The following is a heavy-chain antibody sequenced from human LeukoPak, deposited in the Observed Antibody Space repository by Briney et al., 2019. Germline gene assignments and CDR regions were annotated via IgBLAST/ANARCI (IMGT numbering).Heavy chain of an antibody. CDR2: ISSSGSTI. V-gene: IGHV3-48*03. J-gene: IGHJ4*02. CDR3: ARAGSYSYGVLFDY. CDR1: GFIFSSYE. D-gene: IGHD5-18*01. Sequence: GGSLRLSCAASGFIFSSYEMNWVRQAPGKGLEWVSYISSSGSTIYYADSVKGRFTISRDNAKNSLYLQMSSLRAEDTAVYYCARAGSYSYGVLFDYWGQGTWSPSP.